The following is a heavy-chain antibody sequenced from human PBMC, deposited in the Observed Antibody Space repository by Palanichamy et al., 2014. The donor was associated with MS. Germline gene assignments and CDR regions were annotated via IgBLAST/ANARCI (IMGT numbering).Heavy chain of an antibody. CDR1: GFAFSTYA. Sequence: EVQLLEVWGRAWFSLGGPVRLSCAASGFAFSTYAMSWVRQAPGEGLEWVSAISGSGGSTYYADSVKGRFAISRDNSMNTLYLQMNSLRAEDTAVYYCAKDRVATYDFPNGGFSFWGQGTLVTVSS. J-gene: IGHJ4*02. CDR2: ISGSGGST. V-gene: IGHV3-23*01. D-gene: IGHD3-3*01. CDR3: AKDRVATYDFPNGGFSF.